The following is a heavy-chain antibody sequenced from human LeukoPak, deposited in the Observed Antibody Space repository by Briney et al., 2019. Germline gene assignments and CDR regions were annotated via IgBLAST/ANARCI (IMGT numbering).Heavy chain of an antibody. CDR2: IGSSSSYI. J-gene: IGHJ4*02. D-gene: IGHD2-2*01. V-gene: IGHV3-21*01. CDR1: GFTFSSYS. Sequence: GGSLRLSCAASGFTFSSYSMNWVRQAPGKGLEWVSSIGSSSSYIYYADSVKGRFTISRDNAKNSLYLQMNSLRAEDTAVYYCARDHCSSTSCYLDWGQGTLVTVSS. CDR3: ARDHCSSTSCYLD.